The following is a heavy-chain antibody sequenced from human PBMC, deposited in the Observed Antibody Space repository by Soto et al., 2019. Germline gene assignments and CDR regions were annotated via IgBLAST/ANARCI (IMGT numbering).Heavy chain of an antibody. CDR2: ISGSGGER. J-gene: IGHJ4*02. V-gene: IGHV3-23*01. D-gene: IGHD6-19*01. CDR3: AKDTLNDSGSFDY. CDR1: GFTFSTYE. Sequence: GGSLRLSCAASGFTFSTYEMNWVRQAPGKGLEWVSGISGSGGERYYGDSGEGRFSISRDNSENTLFLQMHSLRAEDTAIYYCAKDTLNDSGSFDYWGQGTLATVSS.